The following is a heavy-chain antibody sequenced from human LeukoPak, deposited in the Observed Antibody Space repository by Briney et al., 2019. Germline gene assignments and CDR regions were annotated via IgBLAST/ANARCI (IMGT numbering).Heavy chain of an antibody. CDR3: AKDGDYYDSSGYYSNVDY. J-gene: IGHJ4*02. D-gene: IGHD3-22*01. CDR2: ISGSGGST. V-gene: IGHV3-23*01. CDR1: GFTFSSYA. Sequence: GGSLRLSCAASGFTFSSYAMSWVRQAPGKGLEWVSAISGSGGSTYYADSVKGRFTISRDNSKNTLYLQMNSLRAEDTAVYYCAKDGDYYDSSGYYSNVDYWGQGTLVTVSS.